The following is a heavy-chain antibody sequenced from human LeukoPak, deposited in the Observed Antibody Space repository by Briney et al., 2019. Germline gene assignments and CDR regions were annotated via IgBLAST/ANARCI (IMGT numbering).Heavy chain of an antibody. J-gene: IGHJ3*02. CDR2: ISYDGSDK. Sequence: GRSLRLSCAASGFTFSNYGMHWVRQAPGKGLEWVAVISYDGSDKYYADSVKGRFTISRDNSKNTLYLQMNSLRAEDTAVYYYAKDLRELSLLAFDIWGQGTMVTVSS. D-gene: IGHD3-16*02. CDR3: AKDLRELSLLAFDI. CDR1: GFTFSNYG. V-gene: IGHV3-30*18.